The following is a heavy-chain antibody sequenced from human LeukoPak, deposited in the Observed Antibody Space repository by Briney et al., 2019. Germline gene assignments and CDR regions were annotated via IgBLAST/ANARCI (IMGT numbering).Heavy chain of an antibody. V-gene: IGHV4-38-2*02. J-gene: IGHJ6*03. CDR1: GYSISSGYY. CDR3: ARGTRGYYYMDV. CDR2: IYHSGST. Sequence: SETLSLTCTVSGYSISSGYYWGWIRQPPGKGLEWIGSIYHSGSTYYNPSLKSRVTISVDTSKNQFSLKLSSVTAEDTAVYYCARGTRGYYYMDVWGKGTTVTISS. D-gene: IGHD1-14*01.